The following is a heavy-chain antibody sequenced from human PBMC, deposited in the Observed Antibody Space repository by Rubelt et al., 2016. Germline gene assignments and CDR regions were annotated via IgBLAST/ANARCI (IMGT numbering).Heavy chain of an antibody. V-gene: IGHV3-53*01. J-gene: IGHJ4*02. D-gene: IGHD5-18*01. CDR2: IYTSGSP. Sequence: EVQLVESGGGLVQPGGSLRLSCAASGFTVSSNYMSWVRQAPGKGLEWVSVIYTSGSPYYADSVKGRFTIPRDNSNNTLYLQMNSLRAEDTALYYCARLPQGSYGWVDYWGQGTLVTVSS. CDR1: GFTVSSNY. CDR3: ARLPQGSYGWVDY.